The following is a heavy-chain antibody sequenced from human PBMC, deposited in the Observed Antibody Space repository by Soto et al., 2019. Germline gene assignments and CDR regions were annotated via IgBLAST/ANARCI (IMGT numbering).Heavy chain of an antibody. CDR3: AKEAIDYYYYGMDV. J-gene: IGHJ6*02. CDR1: GFTFDDYA. CDR2: ISWNSGSI. Sequence: PGGSLRLSCAASGFTFDDYAMHWVRQGPGKGLEWVSGISWNSGSIGYADSVKGRFTISRDNAKNSLYLQMNSLRAEDTALYYCAKEAIDYYYYGMDVWGQGTTVPAP. V-gene: IGHV3-9*01. D-gene: IGHD2-21*01.